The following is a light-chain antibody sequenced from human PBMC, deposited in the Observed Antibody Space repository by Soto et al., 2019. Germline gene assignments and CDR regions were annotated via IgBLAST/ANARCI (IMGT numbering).Light chain of an antibody. J-gene: IGKJ2*01. CDR3: MQALQTPMYT. Sequence: DIVMTQSPLSLPVTPGEPASISCRSSQSLLHSNGYNYLDWYLQKPGQSPQLLIYLGSNRASGVPDRVSGSGSGTDFPLKISRVEAEDVGVYYCMQALQTPMYTFGQGTKLEIK. V-gene: IGKV2-28*01. CDR1: QSLLHSNGYNY. CDR2: LGS.